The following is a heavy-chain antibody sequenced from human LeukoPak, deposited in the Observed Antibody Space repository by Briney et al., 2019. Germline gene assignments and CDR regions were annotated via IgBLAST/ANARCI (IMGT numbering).Heavy chain of an antibody. Sequence: ASVKVSCTASGYTFTTSDINWVRQATGQGLEGMGWMNPNSGKTGSAQKFQGRLTMTKNTSTSTAYMEVTGLKFEDTAIYYCARGRPGPAGAGTYDFWGQGTLITVSS. V-gene: IGHV1-8*01. J-gene: IGHJ4*02. CDR1: GYTFTTSD. D-gene: IGHD6-13*01. CDR3: ARGRPGPAGAGTYDF. CDR2: MNPNSGKT.